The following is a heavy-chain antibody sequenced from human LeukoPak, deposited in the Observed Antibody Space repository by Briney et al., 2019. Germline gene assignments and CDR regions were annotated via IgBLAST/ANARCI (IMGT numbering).Heavy chain of an antibody. V-gene: IGHV3-30*03. CDR1: GFTFSSYG. CDR3: ARVRDCSSTSCPNHYYYYYGMDV. CDR2: ISYDGSNK. Sequence: GGSLRLSCAASGFTFSSYGMHWVRQAPGKGLEWVAVISYDGSNKYYADSVKGRFTISRDNSKNTLYLQMNSLRAEDTAVYYCARVRDCSSTSCPNHYYYYYGMDVWGQGTTVTVSS. J-gene: IGHJ6*02. D-gene: IGHD2-2*01.